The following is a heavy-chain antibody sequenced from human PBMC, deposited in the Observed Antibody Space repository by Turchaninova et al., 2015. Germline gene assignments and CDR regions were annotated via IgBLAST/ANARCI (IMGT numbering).Heavy chain of an antibody. CDR3: VRAYYSNHFDY. Sequence: QTTLKESGPTLVKPTETLTLTCTFSGFSLRTSGVSVGWIRQPPGKALEWLALIFWDDDKRYSPSLKSRLTITKDTSKNQVVLTMTDMDPVDTATYYCVRAYYSNHFDYWGQGTLVTVSS. D-gene: IGHD1-26*01. CDR2: IFWDDDK. V-gene: IGHV2-5*02. J-gene: IGHJ4*02. CDR1: GFSLRTSGVS.